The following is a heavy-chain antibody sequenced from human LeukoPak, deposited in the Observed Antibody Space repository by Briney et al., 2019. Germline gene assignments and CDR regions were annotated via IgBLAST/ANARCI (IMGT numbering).Heavy chain of an antibody. V-gene: IGHV1-24*01. CDR3: ARDECTNGVCYNHDAFDI. CDR2: FDPEDGET. J-gene: IGHJ3*02. Sequence: ASVKVSCKVSGYTLTESSMHWVRQAPGKGLEWMGGFDPEDGETIYAQKFQGRVTMTEDTSTDTAYMELSSLRSEDTAVYYCARDECTNGVCYNHDAFDIWGQGTMVTVSS. D-gene: IGHD2-8*01. CDR1: GYTLTESS.